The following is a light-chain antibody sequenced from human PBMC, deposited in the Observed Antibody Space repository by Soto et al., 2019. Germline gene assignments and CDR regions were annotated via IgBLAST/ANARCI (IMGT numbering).Light chain of an antibody. J-gene: IGKJ4*01. CDR2: GAS. CDR1: QSVGRNY. Sequence: EIVLTQSPGTLSVSPGERATLSCRASQSVGRNYLAWYQQKPGQAPRLLIYGASSRATGIPDRFSGSGSGTDFTLTISRLEPEDFAVYYCQQYANSPLTFGGGTNVETK. CDR3: QQYANSPLT. V-gene: IGKV3-20*01.